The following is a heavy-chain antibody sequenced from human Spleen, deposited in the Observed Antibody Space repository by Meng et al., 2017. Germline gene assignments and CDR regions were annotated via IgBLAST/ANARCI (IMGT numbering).Heavy chain of an antibody. CDR2: ISSGGTT. D-gene: IGHD2-8*02. V-gene: IGHV4-4*07. CDR3: ARDRAPWSSFHYYFGLDI. CDR1: GASITSYY. Sequence: GSLRLSCSVSGASITSYYWSWIRQPAGKGLEWIGHISSGGTTNYNPSLKSRLSMSVDTSENQFSLRLTSVTAADTAVYYCARDRAPWSSFHYYFGLDIWGQGTTVTVSS. J-gene: IGHJ6*02.